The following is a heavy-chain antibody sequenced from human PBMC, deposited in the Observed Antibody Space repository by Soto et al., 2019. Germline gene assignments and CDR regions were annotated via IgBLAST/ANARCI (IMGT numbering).Heavy chain of an antibody. V-gene: IGHV4-38-2*01. J-gene: IGHJ4*02. Sequence: SETLSLTCAVSGYSISSGYYWGWIRQPPGKGLEWIGSIYHSGSTYYNPSLKSRVTISIDLSKKQFSLRLSSVTAADTAVYYCARGAPRGIIHDFDSWGQGSLVTVSS. CDR3: ARGAPRGIIHDFDS. D-gene: IGHD3-10*01. CDR2: IYHSGST. CDR1: GYSISSGYY.